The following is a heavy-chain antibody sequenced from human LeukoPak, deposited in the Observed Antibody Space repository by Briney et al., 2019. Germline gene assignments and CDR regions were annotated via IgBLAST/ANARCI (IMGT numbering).Heavy chain of an antibody. CDR1: GGSITSSNW. CDR2: THHSGST. D-gene: IGHD2-2*01. V-gene: IGHV4-4*02. CDR3: ARVYCSSSSCYYFDY. J-gene: IGHJ4*02. Sequence: PSETLSLTCAVSGGSITSSNWWTWARQPPGKGLEWIGETHHSGSTNYNPSLQSRVSMSVDKSKNLFSLKLSSVTAADTAMYYCARVYCSSSSCYYFDYWGQGTLVTVSS.